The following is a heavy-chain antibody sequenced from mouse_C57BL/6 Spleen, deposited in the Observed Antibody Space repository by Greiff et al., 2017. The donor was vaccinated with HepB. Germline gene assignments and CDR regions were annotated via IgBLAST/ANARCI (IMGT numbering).Heavy chain of an antibody. J-gene: IGHJ3*01. CDR1: GFSLTSYG. CDR3: ARNSGYYDYAWFAY. Sequence: QVQLQQSGPGLVQPSQSLSITCTVSGFSLTSYGVHWVRQSPGKGLEWLGVIWSGGSTDYNAAFISRLSISKDNSKCQVFFKMNSQQADDTAIYYCARNSGYYDYAWFAYWGQGTLVTVSA. D-gene: IGHD2-4*01. V-gene: IGHV2-2*01. CDR2: IWSGGST.